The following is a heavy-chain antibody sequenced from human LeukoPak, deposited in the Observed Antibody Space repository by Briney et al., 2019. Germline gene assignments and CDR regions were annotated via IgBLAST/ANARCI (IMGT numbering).Heavy chain of an antibody. Sequence: PGGSLRLSCAASGFTFSSYGTSWVRQAPGKGLEWVSAISGSGGSTYYADSVKGRFTISRDNSKNTLYLQMNSLRAEDTAVYYCAKPGEVMITFGGVIVPYYFDYWGQGTLVTVSS. CDR1: GFTFSSYG. J-gene: IGHJ4*02. V-gene: IGHV3-23*01. CDR3: AKPGEVMITFGGVIVPYYFDY. D-gene: IGHD3-16*02. CDR2: ISGSGGST.